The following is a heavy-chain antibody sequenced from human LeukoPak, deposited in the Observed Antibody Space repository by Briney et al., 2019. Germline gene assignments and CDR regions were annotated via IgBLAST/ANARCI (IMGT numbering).Heavy chain of an antibody. D-gene: IGHD5-18*01. CDR3: ARDIIQLWSKGYFQH. Sequence: GPLRLSCAASGFTFSRYAMSWVRQAPGKGLEWVSAISGSGGSTYYADSVKGRFTISRDNSKNTLYLQMNSLRAEDTAVYYCARDIIQLWSKGYFQHWGQDTLVTVSS. CDR1: GFTFSRYA. V-gene: IGHV3-23*01. J-gene: IGHJ1*01. CDR2: ISGSGGST.